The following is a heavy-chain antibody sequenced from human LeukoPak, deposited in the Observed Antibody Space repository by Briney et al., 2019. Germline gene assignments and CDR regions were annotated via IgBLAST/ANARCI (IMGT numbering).Heavy chain of an antibody. CDR3: ARAPRLYYYDSSGFPYFDY. Sequence: SETLSLTCAVSGDSVNNTNWWTWVRQSPGKGLEWIGEIFHSGVTNYNPSLKSRAVISLEKSKNQFSLKLTSVTAADTAVYYCARAPRLYYYDSSGFPYFDYWGQGTLVTVSS. CDR1: GDSVNNTNW. D-gene: IGHD3-22*01. V-gene: IGHV4-4*02. CDR2: IFHSGVT. J-gene: IGHJ4*02.